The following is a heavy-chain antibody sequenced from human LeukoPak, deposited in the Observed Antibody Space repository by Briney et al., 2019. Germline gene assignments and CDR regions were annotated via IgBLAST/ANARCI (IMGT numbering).Heavy chain of an antibody. CDR1: GYTFTGYY. CDR2: INPNSGGT. J-gene: IGHJ4*02. CDR3: ARERNDYGDYFVFGY. D-gene: IGHD4-17*01. V-gene: IGHV1-2*02. Sequence: GASVKVSCKASGYTFTGYYMHWVRQAPGQGLEWMGWINPNSGGTNYAQKFQGRVTMTRDTSISTAYMELSRLRSDDTAVYYCARERNDYGDYFVFGYWGQGTLVTVSS.